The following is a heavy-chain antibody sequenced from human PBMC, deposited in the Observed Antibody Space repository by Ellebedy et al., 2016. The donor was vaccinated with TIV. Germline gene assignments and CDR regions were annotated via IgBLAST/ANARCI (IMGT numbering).Heavy chain of an antibody. D-gene: IGHD4-17*01. V-gene: IGHV3-7*01. Sequence: GESLKISCVASGFSFRSYWMSWVRQAPGKGLEWVANIYQDGSDQYYVDSVKGRSTISRDNANKSLFLQMNSLRVEDTAVYYCARRGSYGDYAVQVNSWFDTWGQGTLVTVSS. J-gene: IGHJ5*02. CDR1: GFSFRSYW. CDR3: ARRGSYGDYAVQVNSWFDT. CDR2: IYQDGSDQ.